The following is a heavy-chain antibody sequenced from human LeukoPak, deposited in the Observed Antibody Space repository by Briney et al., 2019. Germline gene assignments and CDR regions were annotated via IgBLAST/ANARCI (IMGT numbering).Heavy chain of an antibody. V-gene: IGHV1-18*01. Sequence: GASVKVSCKASGYTFTSYGISWVRQAPGQGLEWMGWISAYNGNTNYAQKFQGRVTMTRDTSTSTAYVELSRLRSDDTAVYYCARARASAHFDSWGQGTLVTVFS. D-gene: IGHD1-26*01. CDR2: ISAYNGNT. J-gene: IGHJ4*02. CDR3: ARARASAHFDS. CDR1: GYTFTSYG.